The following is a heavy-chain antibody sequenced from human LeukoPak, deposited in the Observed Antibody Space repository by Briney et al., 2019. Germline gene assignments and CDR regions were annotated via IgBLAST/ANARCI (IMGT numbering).Heavy chain of an antibody. J-gene: IGHJ4*02. V-gene: IGHV4-30-4*08. Sequence: SETLSLTCTVSGGSISSGGYYWSWIRQPPGKGLEWIGYIYYSGSTYYNPSLKSRVTISVDTSKNQFSLKLSSVTAADTAVYYCARDSSGWSRGDYFDYWGQGTLVTVSS. CDR1: GGSISSGGYY. D-gene: IGHD6-19*01. CDR3: ARDSSGWSRGDYFDY. CDR2: IYYSGST.